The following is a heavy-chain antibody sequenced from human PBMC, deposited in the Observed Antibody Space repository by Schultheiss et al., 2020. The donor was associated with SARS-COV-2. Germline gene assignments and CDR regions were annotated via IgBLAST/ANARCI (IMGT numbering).Heavy chain of an antibody. V-gene: IGHV3-21*01. CDR3: ARDLTGRDDY. D-gene: IGHD3-9*01. J-gene: IGHJ4*02. Sequence: GGSLRLSCAASGFTFSSYSMNWVRQAPGKGLEWVSSISSSSSYIYYADSVKGRFTISRDNAKNSLYLQMNSLRAEDTAVYFCARDLTGRDDYWGQGTLVTVSS. CDR2: ISSSSSYI. CDR1: GFTFSSYS.